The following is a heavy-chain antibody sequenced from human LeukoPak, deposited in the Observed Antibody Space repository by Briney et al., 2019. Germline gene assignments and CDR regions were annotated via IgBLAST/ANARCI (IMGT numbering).Heavy chain of an antibody. CDR2: IKQDGSEK. V-gene: IGHV3-7*01. J-gene: IGHJ4*02. D-gene: IGHD3-22*01. CDR3: ARTQRDDSRSFFGY. Sequence: PGGSLRLSCAASGFTFSSYWMSWVRQAPGKGLEWVANIKQDGSEKYYVDSVKGRFTISRDNAKNSLYLQMNSLRAEDTAVYYCARTQRDDSRSFFGYWGQGTLVTVSS. CDR1: GFTFSSYW.